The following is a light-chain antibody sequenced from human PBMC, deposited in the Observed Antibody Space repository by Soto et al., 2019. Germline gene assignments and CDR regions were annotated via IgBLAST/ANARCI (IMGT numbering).Light chain of an antibody. CDR2: GAS. V-gene: IGKV3-20*01. J-gene: IGKJ4*01. CDR3: QQYGSSPLT. CDR1: QSVSSSY. Sequence: IVLTQSPGTLSLSPGEKATLSYRASQSVSSSYLAWYQQKPGQAPRLLIYGASSRATGIPDRFSGSGSGTDFTLTISRLEPEDFAVYYCQQYGSSPLTFGGGTKVDIK.